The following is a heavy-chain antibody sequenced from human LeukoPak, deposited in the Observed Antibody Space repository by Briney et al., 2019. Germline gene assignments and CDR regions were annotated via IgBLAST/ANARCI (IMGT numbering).Heavy chain of an antibody. CDR2: IYYTGLT. CDR3: ARDRMTTVTGGFDP. V-gene: IGHV4-30-4*01. D-gene: IGHD4-11*01. Sequence: SHTLSLTCTVSGGPISSGDYYCTWIRQPPGKGLEWIGYIYYTGLTYYNPSPKSQVTISVDTSKNQFYLKLSSVTATDTAVYYCARDRMTTVTGGFDPWGQGTVVTVSS. CDR1: GGPISSGDYY. J-gene: IGHJ5*02.